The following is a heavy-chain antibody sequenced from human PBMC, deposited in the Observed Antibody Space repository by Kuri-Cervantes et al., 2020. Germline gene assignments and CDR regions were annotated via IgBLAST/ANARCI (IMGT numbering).Heavy chain of an antibody. Sequence: ASVKVSCKASGYTFTGYYMHWVRQAPGQGLEWMGWINPNSGGTNYAQKFQGRVTMTRDTSISTAYMELSRLRSDDTAVYYCARDSVYYDSSGYHWEYWYFDLWGRGTLVTVSS. V-gene: IGHV1-2*02. CDR1: GYTFTGYY. CDR2: INPNSGGT. D-gene: IGHD3-22*01. CDR3: ARDSVYYDSSGYHWEYWYFDL. J-gene: IGHJ2*01.